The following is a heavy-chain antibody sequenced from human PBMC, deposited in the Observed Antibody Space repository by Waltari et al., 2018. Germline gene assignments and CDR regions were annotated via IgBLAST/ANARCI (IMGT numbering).Heavy chain of an antibody. CDR3: AKDGDYSLPGYDAFDI. Sequence: VQLMEFGGGVVQPGGSLRLSCAASGFIFSNFGIHWVREAPGKGLDWVSFIRYDGTKEFYADSVEGRFIISRDYSNVYLQLSSLRPEDTAVYYCAKDGDYSLPGYDAFDIWGQGTMVTVSS. CDR1: GFIFSNFG. D-gene: IGHD4-17*01. V-gene: IGHV3-30*02. CDR2: IRYDGTKE. J-gene: IGHJ3*02.